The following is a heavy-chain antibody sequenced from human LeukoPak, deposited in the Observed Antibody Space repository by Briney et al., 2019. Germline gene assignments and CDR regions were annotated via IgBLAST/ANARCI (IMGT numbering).Heavy chain of an antibody. CDR1: GFTFSSYA. J-gene: IGHJ4*02. D-gene: IGHD5-18*01. CDR3: AREGEGYNYAPYYFDY. Sequence: PGGSLRLSCAASGFTFSSYAMSWVRQAPGKGLEWVSSISASGGSTYYADSVKGRFTISRDNSKNTLYLQMNSLRAEDTAVYYCAREGEGYNYAPYYFDYWGQGTLVTVSS. V-gene: IGHV3-23*01. CDR2: ISASGGST.